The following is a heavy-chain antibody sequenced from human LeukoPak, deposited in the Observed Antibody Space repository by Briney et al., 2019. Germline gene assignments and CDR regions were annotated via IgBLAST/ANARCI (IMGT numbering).Heavy chain of an antibody. D-gene: IGHD6-19*01. CDR2: ISGGGGST. Sequence: GGSLRLSCAASGFTFSSYAMSWVRQAPGKGLEWVSAISGGGGSTYYAASVKGRFTISRDNSKNTLYLQMTSLRAEDTAVYYCAKEQWLAGEIDYWGQGTLVTVSS. J-gene: IGHJ4*02. CDR1: GFTFSSYA. CDR3: AKEQWLAGEIDY. V-gene: IGHV3-23*01.